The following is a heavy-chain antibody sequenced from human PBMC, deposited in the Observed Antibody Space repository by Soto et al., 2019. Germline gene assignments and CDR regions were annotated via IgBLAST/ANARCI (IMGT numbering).Heavy chain of an antibody. CDR3: STALRRDSALGAY. Sequence: LRLSCAASGFPFIDAWMTWVRQAPGKGLQWIGRIRNNADGGTADLAAPVRGRFSISRDDSKDTLYLHMNSLEIHDTAVYFCSTALRRDSALGAYWGQGTLVTVSS. J-gene: IGHJ4*02. CDR1: GFPFIDAW. D-gene: IGHD3-16*01. CDR2: IRNNADGGTA. V-gene: IGHV3-15*05.